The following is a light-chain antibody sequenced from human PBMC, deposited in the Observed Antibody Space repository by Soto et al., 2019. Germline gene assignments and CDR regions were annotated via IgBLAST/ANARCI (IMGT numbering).Light chain of an antibody. V-gene: IGKV3-20*01. CDR1: QVISSW. CDR3: HQYGSSPWT. CDR2: GAS. Sequence: TQSPSSVSASVGDTVTITCRASQVISSWLVWYQQKPGQAPRLLIYGASSRATGIPDRFSGSGSGTDFTLTISRLEPEDFAVYFCHQYGSSPWTFGQGTKVEV. J-gene: IGKJ1*01.